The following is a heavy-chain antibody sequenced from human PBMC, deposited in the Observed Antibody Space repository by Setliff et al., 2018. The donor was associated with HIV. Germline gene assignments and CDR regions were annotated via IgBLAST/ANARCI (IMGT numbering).Heavy chain of an antibody. CDR2: IFPDDSDT. Sequence: PGESLTISCKASGYSFSDYWIGWARQMPGKGLEWMGIIFPDDSDTRYSPSFQGHVTISADKSISTAYLQWSSLKASDTAIYYCARLGDDNSGYYQFWGQGTLVTVSS. D-gene: IGHD3-22*01. V-gene: IGHV5-51*01. CDR3: ARLGDDNSGYYQF. J-gene: IGHJ4*02. CDR1: GYSFSDYW.